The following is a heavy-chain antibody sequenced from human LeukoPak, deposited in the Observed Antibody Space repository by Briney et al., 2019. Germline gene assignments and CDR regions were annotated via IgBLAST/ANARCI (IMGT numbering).Heavy chain of an antibody. Sequence: PGGSLRLSCTASGFTFSSYAMSWVRQAPGKGLNWVSTISNNGVSTYYADSMKGRFTVSRDNSRNTLYLQMNSLRAEDTAVHYCAKDPEPYDFHYFDYWGQGTLVAVSS. CDR2: ISNNGVST. CDR3: AKDPEPYDFHYFDY. D-gene: IGHD3-3*01. J-gene: IGHJ4*02. CDR1: GFTFSSYA. V-gene: IGHV3-23*01.